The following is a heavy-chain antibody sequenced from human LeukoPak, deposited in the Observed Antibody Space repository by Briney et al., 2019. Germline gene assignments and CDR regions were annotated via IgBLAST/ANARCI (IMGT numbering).Heavy chain of an antibody. Sequence: GGSLRLSCAASGFTFSSYVMSWVRQSPGKGLEWVSTISGSGDGTSYADSVKGRFTISRDNSKNTLYLQMNSLRAEDTAVYYCAKNDKYLSTGYYSDYWGQGTLVTVSS. J-gene: IGHJ4*02. CDR3: AKNDKYLSTGYYSDY. CDR2: ISGSGDGT. D-gene: IGHD3-9*01. V-gene: IGHV3-23*01. CDR1: GFTFSSYV.